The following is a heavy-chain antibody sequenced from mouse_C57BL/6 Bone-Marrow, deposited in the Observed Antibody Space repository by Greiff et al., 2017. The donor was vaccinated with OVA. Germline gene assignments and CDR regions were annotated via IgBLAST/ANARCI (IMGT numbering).Heavy chain of an antibody. CDR1: GFSLTSYG. D-gene: IGHD1-1*01. CDR3: ARQLLRGVYWYFDV. Sequence: QVQLKESGPGLVQPSQSLSITCTVSGFSLTSYGVHWVRQSPGKGLEWLGVIWSGGSPDYNAAFIYRLSISTDNSKSKVFFKMNSLHADDTAIYYCARQLLRGVYWYFDVWGTGTTVTVAS. J-gene: IGHJ1*03. CDR2: IWSGGSP. V-gene: IGHV2-2*01.